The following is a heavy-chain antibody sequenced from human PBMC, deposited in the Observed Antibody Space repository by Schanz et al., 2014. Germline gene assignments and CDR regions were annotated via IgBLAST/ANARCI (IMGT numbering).Heavy chain of an antibody. CDR2: IHHIGST. J-gene: IGHJ4*01. CDR3: ARARGYNYGLFDY. Sequence: VQLLESGGGLVQPGGSLRLSCAASGFTFSSYAMSWVRQHPGKGLVWIGGIHHIGSTYHNPSLRSRLTMSLDTSRNHFSLRLTSVSAADTAVYYCARARGYNYGLFDYWGLGTLVTVSS. CDR1: GFTFSSYA. V-gene: IGHV4-31*02. D-gene: IGHD5-18*01.